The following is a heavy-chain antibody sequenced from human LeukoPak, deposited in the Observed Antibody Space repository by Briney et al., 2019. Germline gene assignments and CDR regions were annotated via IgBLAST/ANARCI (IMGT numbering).Heavy chain of an antibody. Sequence: GGSLRLSCAASGFTFSSYGIHWVRQAPGKGLEWVTFIRSDGSNKYYADSVKGRFTISRDNSKNTLYLQMNSLRAEDTAVYYCAKDQFGELLSHFDYWGQGTLVTVSS. CDR2: IRSDGSNK. V-gene: IGHV3-30*02. J-gene: IGHJ4*02. CDR3: AKDQFGELLSHFDY. CDR1: GFTFSSYG. D-gene: IGHD3-10*01.